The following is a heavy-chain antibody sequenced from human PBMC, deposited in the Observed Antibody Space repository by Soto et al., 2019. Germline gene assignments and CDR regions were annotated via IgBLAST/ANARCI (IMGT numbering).Heavy chain of an antibody. J-gene: IGHJ4*02. V-gene: IGHV3-49*03. CDR2: IRSKAYGGTT. CDR1: GFLFADYT. CDR3: TRALVGVVIGPFDY. D-gene: IGHD3-3*01. Sequence: GGSLRLSCSASGFLFADYTLSWFRQAPGKGLEWVGSIRSKAYGGTTEYAASVKGRVTISRDDSKSIAYLQLNSLKTDDTAMYYCTRALVGVVIGPFDYWGQGTLVTVSS.